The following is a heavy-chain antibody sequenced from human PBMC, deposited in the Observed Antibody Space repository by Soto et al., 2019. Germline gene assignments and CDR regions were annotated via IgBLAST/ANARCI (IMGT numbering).Heavy chain of an antibody. V-gene: IGHV1-46*01. CDR3: ARALYDTDSLPVGAKPRCYVMDL. D-gene: IGHD3-22*01. CDR2: INPSGGRT. CDR1: QYKFTNYC. J-gene: IGHJ6*02. Sequence: GXSVKVSCNTSQYKFTNYCLHLVRQAPGQGLQCMGIINPSGGRTNYARRFRGRVTMTRDTSTSTVYMELSSLRSEDTAVYYCARALYDTDSLPVGAKPRCYVMDLWGLGTTVTVSS.